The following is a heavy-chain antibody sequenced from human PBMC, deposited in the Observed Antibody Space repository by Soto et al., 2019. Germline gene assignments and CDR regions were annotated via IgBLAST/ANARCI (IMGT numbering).Heavy chain of an antibody. CDR2: FDPEDGET. V-gene: IGHV1-24*01. D-gene: IGHD3-22*01. J-gene: IGHJ3*02. CDR1: GYTLTELS. CDR3: ATSTHLLPHAFDI. Sequence: ASVKVSCKVSGYTLTELSMHWVRQAPGKGLEWMGGFDPEDGETIYAQKFQGRVTMTEDTSTDTAYTELSSLRSEDTAVYYCATSTHLLPHAFDIWGQGTMVTVS.